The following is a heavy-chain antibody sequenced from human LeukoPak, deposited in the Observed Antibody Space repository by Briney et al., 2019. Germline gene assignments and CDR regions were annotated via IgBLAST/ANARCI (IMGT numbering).Heavy chain of an antibody. J-gene: IGHJ6*03. Sequence: ASVKVSCKASGYTFTSYGISWVRQAPGQGLELMGWISAYNGNTNYAQKLQGRVTMTTDTSTSTAYMELRSLRSDDTAVYYCARGGVDYYGSGSKYDYYYYYYMDVWGKGTTVTISS. CDR3: ARGGVDYYGSGSKYDYYYYYYMDV. CDR1: GYTFTSYG. V-gene: IGHV1-18*01. CDR2: ISAYNGNT. D-gene: IGHD3-10*01.